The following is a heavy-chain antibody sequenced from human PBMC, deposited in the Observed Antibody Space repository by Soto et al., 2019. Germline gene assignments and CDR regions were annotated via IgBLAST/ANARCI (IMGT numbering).Heavy chain of an antibody. D-gene: IGHD3-16*01. CDR3: AGGTYDAFDI. CDR1: GDSVSSNSAA. V-gene: IGHV6-1*01. CDR2: TYYRSKWYN. J-gene: IGHJ3*02. Sequence: SQTLSLTCAISGDSVSSNSAAWNWIRQSPSRGLEWLGRTYYRSKWYNDYAVSVKSRLTINPDTSKNQLSLQLNSVTPEDSAVYYCAGGTYDAFDIWGQGTMVTVSS.